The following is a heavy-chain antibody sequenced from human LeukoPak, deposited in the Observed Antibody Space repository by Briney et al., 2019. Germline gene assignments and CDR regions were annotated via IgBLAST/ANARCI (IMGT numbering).Heavy chain of an antibody. Sequence: GGSLRLSCAASGFTVSSNYMSWVRQAPGKGLEWVSVIYSGGSTYYADSVKGRFTISRDNSKNTLYLQMNSVRAEDTAVYYCAKEFDFLTGSHFDYWGQGTLVTVSS. D-gene: IGHD3-9*01. CDR1: GFTVSSNY. CDR2: IYSGGST. V-gene: IGHV3-53*01. CDR3: AKEFDFLTGSHFDY. J-gene: IGHJ4*02.